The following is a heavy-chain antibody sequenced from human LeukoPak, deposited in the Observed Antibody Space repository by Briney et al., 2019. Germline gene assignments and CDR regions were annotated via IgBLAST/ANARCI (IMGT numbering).Heavy chain of an antibody. J-gene: IGHJ5*02. D-gene: IGHD5-18*01. CDR2: IYTSGST. CDR1: GGSISSHY. CDR3: AREPHTAMVTLTPWFDP. Sequence: PSETLSLTCTVSGGSISSHYWSWIRQPAGKGLEWIGRIYTSGSTNYNPSLKSRVTMSVDTSKNQFSLKPSSVTAADTAVYYCAREPHTAMVTLTPWFDPWGQGTLVTVSS. V-gene: IGHV4-4*07.